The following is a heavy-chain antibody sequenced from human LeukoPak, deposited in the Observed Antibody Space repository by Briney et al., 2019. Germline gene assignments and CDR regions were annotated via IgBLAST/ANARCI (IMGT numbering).Heavy chain of an antibody. CDR1: GLSFTNNA. Sequence: PGGSLRPSFEAPGLSFTNNAMTGVAQAPGKGLKWVSATSGSGGRTYYADSVKGRFTISRDNSKNTLYLQMNSLRAEDTAVYYCAKDNGAYGFDYWGQGTLVTVSS. J-gene: IGHJ4*02. V-gene: IGHV3-23*01. D-gene: IGHD4-17*01. CDR2: TSGSGGRT. CDR3: AKDNGAYGFDY.